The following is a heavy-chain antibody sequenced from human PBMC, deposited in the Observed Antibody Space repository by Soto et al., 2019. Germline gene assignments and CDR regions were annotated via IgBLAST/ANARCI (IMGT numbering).Heavy chain of an antibody. CDR3: AASPVTGYWYFDL. V-gene: IGHV3-66*01. CDR1: GNY. CDR2: IYSGGST. J-gene: IGHJ2*01. D-gene: IGHD1-20*01. Sequence: EVQLMESGGGLVQPGGSLRLSCAASGNYMSWVRQAPGKGLEWVSVIYSGGSTYYADSVKGRFTFSRDNSKNTLYLQMNSLRAEDTAVYFCAASPVTGYWYFDLWGRGTLVTVSS.